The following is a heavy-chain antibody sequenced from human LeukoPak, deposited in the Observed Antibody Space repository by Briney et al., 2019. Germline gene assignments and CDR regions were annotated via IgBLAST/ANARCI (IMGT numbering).Heavy chain of an antibody. V-gene: IGHV3-23*01. CDR3: ARSLSSGGPFDY. CDR2: ISGSGGST. CDR1: GFTFSSYA. Sequence: HSGGSLRLSCAASGFTFSSYAMSWVRQAPGKGLEWVSAISGSGGSTYYADSVKGRFTISRDNSKNTLYLQMNSLRAEDTAVYYCARSLSSGGPFDYWGQGTLVTVSS. J-gene: IGHJ4*02. D-gene: IGHD6-19*01.